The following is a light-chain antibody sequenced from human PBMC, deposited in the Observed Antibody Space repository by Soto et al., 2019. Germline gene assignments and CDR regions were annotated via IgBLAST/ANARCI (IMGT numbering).Light chain of an antibody. J-gene: IGKJ5*01. CDR3: QHYDSLPIT. CDR2: GAS. Sequence: EIVMTQSPATLSVSPGEGATLSCRASQGIGDTLAWYQQKPGQTPRLLIYGASSRATGIPDRFSGSGSGTDFTLTISRLEPEDFAVFYCQHYDSLPITFGQGTRLEIK. CDR1: QGIGDT. V-gene: IGKV3-20*01.